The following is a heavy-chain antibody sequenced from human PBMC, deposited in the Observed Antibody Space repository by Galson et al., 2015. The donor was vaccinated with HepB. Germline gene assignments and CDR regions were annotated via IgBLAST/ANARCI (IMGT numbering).Heavy chain of an antibody. V-gene: IGHV3-48*04. CDR1: GFTFSSYS. J-gene: IGHJ6*04. CDR2: IGYSSNTV. D-gene: IGHD3-10*01. CDR3: ARDRGGSGSYLSYYNGMDV. Sequence: SLRLSCAASGFTFSSYSISWVRQAPGKGLEWVSYIGYSSNTVSYANSVKGRFTISSDNAKDSVYLEMNSLRAEDTAVDYCARDRGGSGSYLSYYNGMDVWGKGTTVTVSS.